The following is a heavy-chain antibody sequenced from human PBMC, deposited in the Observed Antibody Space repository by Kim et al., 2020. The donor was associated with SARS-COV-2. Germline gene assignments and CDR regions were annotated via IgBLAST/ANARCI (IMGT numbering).Heavy chain of an antibody. V-gene: IGHV3-33*01. D-gene: IGHD2-2*02. CDR2: IWYDGSNK. CDR3: ARDGENCSSTSCYTYYYYYMDV. Sequence: GGSLRLSCAASGFTFSSYGMHWVRQAPGKGLEWVAVIWYDGSNKYYADSVKGRFTISRDNSKNTLYLQMNSLRAEDTAVYYCARDGENCSSTSCYTYYYYYMDVWGKGTTVTVSS. CDR1: GFTFSSYG. J-gene: IGHJ6*03.